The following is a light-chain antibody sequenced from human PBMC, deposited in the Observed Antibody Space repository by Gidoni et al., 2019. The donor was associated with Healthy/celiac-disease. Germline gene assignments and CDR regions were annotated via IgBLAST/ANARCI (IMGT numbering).Light chain of an antibody. CDR1: QSVRSY. Sequence: EIVLTQSPATLSLSPGERATLSCRASQSVRSYLAWYQQKPGQAPRLLIYDASNRATGIPARLSGSGSGTDFTLTISSLEPEDFAVYYCQQRSNWPPLFTFGPXTKVDIK. CDR2: DAS. CDR3: QQRSNWPPLFT. J-gene: IGKJ3*01. V-gene: IGKV3-11*01.